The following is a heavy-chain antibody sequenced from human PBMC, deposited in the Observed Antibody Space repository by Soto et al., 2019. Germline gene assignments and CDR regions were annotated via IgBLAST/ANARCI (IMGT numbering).Heavy chain of an antibody. CDR2: ISYDGSNK. J-gene: IGHJ4*02. D-gene: IGHD5-18*01. CDR3: ARDQDTAMVTSGFDY. Sequence: PGGSLRLSCAASGFTFSSYAMHWVRQAPGKGLEWVAVISYDGSNKYYADSVKGRFTISRDNSKNTLYLQMNSLRAEDTAVYYCARDQDTAMVTSGFDYWGQGTLDTVSS. V-gene: IGHV3-30-3*01. CDR1: GFTFSSYA.